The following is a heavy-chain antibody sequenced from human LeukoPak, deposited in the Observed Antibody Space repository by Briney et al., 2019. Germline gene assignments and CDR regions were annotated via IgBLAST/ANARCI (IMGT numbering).Heavy chain of an antibody. CDR1: GGTFSSYA. D-gene: IGHD2-2*01. CDR3: ASVIVVVPAAARFDTEYYSDY. J-gene: IGHJ4*02. Sequence: SVKVSCKASGGTFSSYAISWVRQAPGQGLEWMGGIIPIFGTANYAQKFQGRVTITTDESTSTAYMELSSLRSEDTAVYYCASVIVVVPAAARFDTEYYSDYWGQGTLVTVSS. CDR2: IIPIFGTA. V-gene: IGHV1-69*05.